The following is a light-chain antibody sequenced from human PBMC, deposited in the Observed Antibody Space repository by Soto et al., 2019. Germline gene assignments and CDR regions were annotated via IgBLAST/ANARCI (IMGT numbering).Light chain of an antibody. J-gene: IGLJ2*01. CDR2: GNN. V-gene: IGLV1-40*01. CDR3: QSYDSSLSGVV. Sequence: QSVLTQPPSVSGAPGQRVTISCTGSSSNIGAGYDVHWYQQLPGTAPKLLIYGNNNRPSGVPDRFSGSKSGTSASLAITGLQAEDEADYYSQSYDSSLSGVVFGGGTKLTVL. CDR1: SSNIGAGYD.